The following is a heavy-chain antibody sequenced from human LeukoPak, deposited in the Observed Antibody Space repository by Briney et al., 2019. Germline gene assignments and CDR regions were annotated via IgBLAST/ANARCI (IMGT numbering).Heavy chain of an antibody. Sequence: GGSLRLSCAASGFTFSSYGMHWVRQAPGKGLEWVAVISYDGSNKYFADSVKGRFTISRDNSKNTLYLQMNSLRAEDTAVYYCAKDNSYGYFDDWGQGTLVTVSS. J-gene: IGHJ4*02. CDR2: ISYDGSNK. CDR3: AKDNSYGYFDD. V-gene: IGHV3-30*18. D-gene: IGHD5-18*01. CDR1: GFTFSSYG.